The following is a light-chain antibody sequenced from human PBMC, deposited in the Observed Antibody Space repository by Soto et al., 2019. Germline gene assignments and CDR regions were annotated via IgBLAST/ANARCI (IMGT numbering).Light chain of an antibody. CDR2: EVS. Sequence: QSFLTHPASLSGSPGQSITISCTGTSSDVGGYNYVSWYQHHPGKAPKLMIHEVSDRPSGISNRFSGSKSGNTASLTISGLQAEDEADYYCSSYTSATTYVFGTGTKVTVL. CDR3: SSYTSATTYV. CDR1: SSDVGGYNY. J-gene: IGLJ1*01. V-gene: IGLV2-14*01.